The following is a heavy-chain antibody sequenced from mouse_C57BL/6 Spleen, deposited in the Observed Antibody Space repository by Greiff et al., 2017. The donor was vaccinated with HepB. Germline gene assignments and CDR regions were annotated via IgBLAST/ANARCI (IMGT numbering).Heavy chain of an antibody. V-gene: IGHV1-53*01. CDR2: INPSNGGT. J-gene: IGHJ4*01. CDR3: ARGPYSYAMDY. Sequence: VQLQQSGTELVKPGASVKLSCKASGYTFTSYWMHWVKQRPGQGLEWIGNINPSNGGTNYNEKLKSKATLTVDKSSSTAYMQLSSLTSEDSAVYYCARGPYSYAMDYWGQGTSVTVSS. D-gene: IGHD2-10*01. CDR1: GYTFTSYW.